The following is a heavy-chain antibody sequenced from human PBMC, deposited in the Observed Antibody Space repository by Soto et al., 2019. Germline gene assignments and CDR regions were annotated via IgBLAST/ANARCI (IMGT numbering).Heavy chain of an antibody. CDR2: VYYTETT. V-gene: IGHV4-39*01. D-gene: IGHD3-10*02. CDR3: ARQRLLSTNMFISSFDP. J-gene: IGHJ5*02. CDR1: GGSINSSDHF. Sequence: ETLSLTCSLSGGSINSSDHFWGWIRQTPGKGLEWIGSVYYTETTYYNPSLKSPVTISVETSRNTFSLKVNSVTAADTGIYYCARQRLLSTNMFISSFDPWGQGTLVTVSS.